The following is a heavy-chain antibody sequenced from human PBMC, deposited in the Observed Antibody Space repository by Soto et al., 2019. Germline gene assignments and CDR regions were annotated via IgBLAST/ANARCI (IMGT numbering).Heavy chain of an antibody. CDR3: AKDRLAYCGGDCSYFDY. D-gene: IGHD2-21*02. CDR2: ISYDGSNK. V-gene: IGHV3-30*18. CDR1: GFTFSSYG. Sequence: QVQLVESGGGVVQPGRSLRLSCAASGFTFSSYGMHWVRQAPGKGLEWVAVISYDGSNKYYADSVKGRFTISRDNSKNTLYLQMNSLRAEDTAVYYCAKDRLAYCGGDCSYFDYWGQGTLVTVSS. J-gene: IGHJ4*02.